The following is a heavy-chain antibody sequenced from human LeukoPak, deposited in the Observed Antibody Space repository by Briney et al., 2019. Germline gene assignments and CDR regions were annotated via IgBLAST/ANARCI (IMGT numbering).Heavy chain of an antibody. CDR1: GYTLTAYY. CDR3: ARVYALAARNRGVHWFDP. CDR2: INPNSGGT. V-gene: IGHV1-2*02. D-gene: IGHD1-14*01. J-gene: IGHJ5*02. Sequence: ASVKVSCKASGYTLTAYYMHWVRQAPGQGLEWIGWINPNSGGTKYAQKFQGRVMLTRDTSTTTTYMDLNSLTSDDTAIYYCARVYALAARNRGVHWFDPWGQGTLVTVSS.